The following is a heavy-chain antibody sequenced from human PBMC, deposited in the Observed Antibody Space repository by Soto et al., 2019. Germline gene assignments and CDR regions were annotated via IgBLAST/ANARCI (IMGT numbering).Heavy chain of an antibody. CDR2: ISNNGGIT. CDR1: GPTFSRYG. J-gene: IGHJ3*02. Sequence: GGSLRLSCSASGPTFSRYGLHWVRQAPGKGLEYVSAISNNGGITYYADSVKGRFTISRDNSKNTLYLQMSSLRAEDTAVYYCVSDAFDIWGQGTMVTVSS. V-gene: IGHV3-64D*06. CDR3: VSDAFDI.